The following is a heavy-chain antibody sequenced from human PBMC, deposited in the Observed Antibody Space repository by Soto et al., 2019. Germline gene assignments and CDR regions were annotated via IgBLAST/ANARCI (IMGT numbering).Heavy chain of an antibody. J-gene: IGHJ6*02. Sequence: GGSLRLSCAASGFTFGSYWMSWVRQAPGKGLEWVANIKQDGSEKYYVDSVKGRFTISRDNAKNSLYLQMNSLRAEDTAVYYCARDRGEVTMIVVVIADGMDVWGQGTTVTVSS. D-gene: IGHD3-22*01. CDR1: GFTFGSYW. CDR3: ARDRGEVTMIVVVIADGMDV. V-gene: IGHV3-7*01. CDR2: IKQDGSEK.